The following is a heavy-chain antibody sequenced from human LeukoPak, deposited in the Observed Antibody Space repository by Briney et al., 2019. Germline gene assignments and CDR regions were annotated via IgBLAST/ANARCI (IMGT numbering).Heavy chain of an antibody. V-gene: IGHV3-23*01. J-gene: IGHJ4*02. CDR3: AKGYDFWSGYYNFFDY. CDR2: ISGSGGST. CDR1: GFTFSSYA. Sequence: GGSLILSCAASGFTFSSYAMSWVRQAPGKGLEWVSAISGSGGSTYYADSVKGRFTISRDNSKNTLYLQMNSLRAEDTAVYYCAKGYDFWSGYYNFFDYWGQGTLVTVSS. D-gene: IGHD3-3*01.